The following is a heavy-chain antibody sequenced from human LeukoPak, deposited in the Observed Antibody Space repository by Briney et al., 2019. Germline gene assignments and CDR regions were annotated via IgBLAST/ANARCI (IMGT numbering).Heavy chain of an antibody. D-gene: IGHD6-13*01. V-gene: IGHV3-23*01. J-gene: IGHJ4*02. Sequence: PGGSLRLSCAASGFTFSSYAMSWVRQAPGKGLEWVSAISGSGGSTYYADSVKGRFTISRDNSKNTLYLQMNSLRAEDTAVYYCAKLLSRGSWLYYFDYWGQGTLVTVSS. CDR1: GFTFSSYA. CDR3: AKLLSRGSWLYYFDY. CDR2: ISGSGGST.